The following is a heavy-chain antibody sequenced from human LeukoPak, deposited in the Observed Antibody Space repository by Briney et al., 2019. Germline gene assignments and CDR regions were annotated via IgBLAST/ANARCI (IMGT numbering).Heavy chain of an antibody. V-gene: IGHV5-51*01. CDR2: IYPGDSDT. J-gene: IGHJ4*02. D-gene: IGHD2-8*01. Sequence: GESLKISCKGSGYSFTSYWIGWVRQMPGKGLEWMGIIYPGDSDTRYSPSFQGQVTISADKSISTAYMELSSLRSEDTAVYYCAREVYAFGFDYWGQGTLVTVSS. CDR3: AREVYAFGFDY. CDR1: GYSFTSYW.